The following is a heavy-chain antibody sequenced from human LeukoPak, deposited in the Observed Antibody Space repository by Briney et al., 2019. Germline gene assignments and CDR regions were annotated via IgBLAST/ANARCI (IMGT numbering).Heavy chain of an antibody. Sequence: SETLSLTCAVYGGSFSGYYWSWIRRPPGKGLEWIGEINHSGSTNYNPSLKSRVTISVDTSKNQFSLKLSSVTAADTAVYYCARRSQNYYDPYGIDYWGQGTLVTVSS. CDR3: ARRSQNYYDPYGIDY. V-gene: IGHV4-34*01. D-gene: IGHD3-22*01. CDR2: INHSGST. J-gene: IGHJ4*02. CDR1: GGSFSGYY.